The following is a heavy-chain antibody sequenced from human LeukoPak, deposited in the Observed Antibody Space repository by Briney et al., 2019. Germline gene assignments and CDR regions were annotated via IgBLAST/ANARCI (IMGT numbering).Heavy chain of an antibody. V-gene: IGHV4-59*01. CDR3: ARDFQDPYYYDSSGYKADAFDI. Sequence: SETLSLTCTVSGGSISSYYWSWIRQPPGKGLEWIGYIYYSGSTNYNPSLKSRVTISVDTSKNQFSLKLSSVTAADTAVYYCARDFQDPYYYDSSGYKADAFDILGQGTMVTVSS. J-gene: IGHJ3*02. CDR1: GGSISSYY. CDR2: IYYSGST. D-gene: IGHD3-22*01.